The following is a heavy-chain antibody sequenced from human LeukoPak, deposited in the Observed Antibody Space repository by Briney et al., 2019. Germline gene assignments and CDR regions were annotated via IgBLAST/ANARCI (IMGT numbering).Heavy chain of an antibody. D-gene: IGHD2/OR15-2a*01. CDR1: GESLSYKSAA. V-gene: IGHV6-1*01. J-gene: IGHJ1*01. Sequence: SQTPSLTRAISGESLSYKSAAWDWIRQSPSRGLEWLGRTYYKSKWYNDYAVSVKSRITINPDTSKNQFSLQLNSVTPADTAVYYCASWGHKSTRCQHWGQGTLVTVSS. CDR3: ASWGHKSTRCQH. CDR2: TYYKSKWYN.